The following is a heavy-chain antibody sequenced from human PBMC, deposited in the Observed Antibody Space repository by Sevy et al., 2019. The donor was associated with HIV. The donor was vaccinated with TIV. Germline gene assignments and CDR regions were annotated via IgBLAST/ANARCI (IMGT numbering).Heavy chain of an antibody. CDR2: IRSKTYGGTT. Sequence: GGSLRLSCTASGFTFGDYAMSWLRQAPGKGLEWVGFIRSKTYGGTTEYAAFVKGRFTISRDDSKNIAYLQMNSLKTEDTAVYYCTRVLGTISPYYYFGMDVWGQGTTVTVSS. CDR3: TRVLGTISPYYYFGMDV. V-gene: IGHV3-49*03. J-gene: IGHJ6*02. CDR1: GFTFGDYA. D-gene: IGHD3-3*01.